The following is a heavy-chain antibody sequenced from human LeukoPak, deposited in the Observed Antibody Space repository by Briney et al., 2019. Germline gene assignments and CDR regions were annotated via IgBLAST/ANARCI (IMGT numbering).Heavy chain of an antibody. Sequence: SETLSLTCAVYGGSFSGYYWSWIRQPPGKGLEWIGEINHSGSTNYNPSLKSRVTISVDTSKNQFSLKLSSVTAADTAVYYCASMVQYGMDVWGQGTTVTVS. CDR3: ASMVQYGMDV. CDR1: GGSFSGYY. CDR2: INHSGST. V-gene: IGHV4-34*01. D-gene: IGHD3-10*01. J-gene: IGHJ6*02.